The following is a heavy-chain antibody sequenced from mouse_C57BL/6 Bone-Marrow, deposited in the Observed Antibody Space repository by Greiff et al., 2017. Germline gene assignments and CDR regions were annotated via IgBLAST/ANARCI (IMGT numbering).Heavy chain of an antibody. CDR2: IYPGDGDT. D-gene: IGHD2-4*01. CDR1: GYAFSSYW. Sequence: VQLVESGAELVKPGASVKISCKASGYAFSSYWMNWVQQRPGKGLEWIGQIYPGDGDTNYNGKFKGKATLTADKSSSTAYMQLSSLTSEDSAVYFCARGGRSYYDYDEAMDYWGQGTSVTVSS. J-gene: IGHJ4*01. CDR3: ARGGRSYYDYDEAMDY. V-gene: IGHV1-80*01.